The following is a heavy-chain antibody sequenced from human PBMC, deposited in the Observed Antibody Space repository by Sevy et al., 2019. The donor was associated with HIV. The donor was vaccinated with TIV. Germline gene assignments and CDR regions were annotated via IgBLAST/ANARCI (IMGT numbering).Heavy chain of an antibody. CDR1: GFTFSSSG. CDR3: AKDLWYCMDV. D-gene: IGHD3-10*01. V-gene: IGHV3-30*02. CDR2: IGHDANNQ. Sequence: GGSLRLSCAASGFTFSSSGMHWLRQAPGNGLEWVTFIGHDANNQQYADSVKGRFAISRDNSKNTIYLQMHSLRVEDTAVYYCAKDLWYCMDVWGQGTTVTVSS. J-gene: IGHJ6*03.